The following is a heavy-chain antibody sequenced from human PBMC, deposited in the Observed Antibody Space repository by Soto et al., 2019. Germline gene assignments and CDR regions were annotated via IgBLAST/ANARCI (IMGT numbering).Heavy chain of an antibody. Sequence: EVQLLESGGGLVQPGGSLRLACAASGFSFNSYAIVWVRQAPGKGLEWVSVISARGGSSYFPDSVKGRFTISRDNSKNVLSLEMNNLRAENTATYFCAKGSIECSASVDRWGQGTLVLVSS. CDR1: GFSFNSYA. CDR2: ISARGGSS. D-gene: IGHD2-15*01. V-gene: IGHV3-23*01. CDR3: AKGSIECSASVDR. J-gene: IGHJ5*02.